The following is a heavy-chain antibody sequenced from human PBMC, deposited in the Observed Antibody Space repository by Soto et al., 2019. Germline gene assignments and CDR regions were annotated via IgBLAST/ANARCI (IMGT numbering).Heavy chain of an antibody. D-gene: IGHD6-13*01. CDR1: GFTFSSYG. CDR3: ARDSSSNPFDY. CDR2: IWYDGSNK. Sequence: QVQLVESGGGVVQPGRSLRLSCAASGFTFSSYGMHWVRQAPSKGLEWVAVIWYDGSNKYYADSVKGRFTISRDNSKNTLYLQMNSLRAEDTAVYYCARDSSSNPFDYWGQGTLVTVSS. V-gene: IGHV3-33*01. J-gene: IGHJ4*02.